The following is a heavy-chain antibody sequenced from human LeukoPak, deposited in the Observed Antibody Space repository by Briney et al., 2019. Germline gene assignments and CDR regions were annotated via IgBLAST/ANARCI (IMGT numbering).Heavy chain of an antibody. V-gene: IGHV3-7*01. Sequence: GGSLRLSCAASGFTFTHSWMSWVRQAPGKGLEWVADIKQDGSEKYYVDSVEGRFTISRDNAKNSVSLQMNSLRGEDTAVYYCVRALGSSSADYWGQGTLVTVSS. CDR3: VRALGSSSADY. J-gene: IGHJ4*02. CDR1: GFTFTHSW. CDR2: IKQDGSEK. D-gene: IGHD6-6*01.